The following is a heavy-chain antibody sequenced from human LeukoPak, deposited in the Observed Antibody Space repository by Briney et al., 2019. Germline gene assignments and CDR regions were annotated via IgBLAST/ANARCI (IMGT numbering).Heavy chain of an antibody. CDR2: MNPNSGNT. CDR1: GYTFTSYD. D-gene: IGHD6-13*01. CDR3: ARGRRIAAAGSQHLGY. V-gene: IGHV1-8*01. J-gene: IGHJ4*02. Sequence: ASVKVSCKASGYTFTSYDINWVRQATGQGLEWMGWMNPNSGNTGYAQKFQGRVTMARNTSISTAYMELSSLGSEDTAVYFCARGRRIAAAGSQHLGYWGQGTLVTVSS.